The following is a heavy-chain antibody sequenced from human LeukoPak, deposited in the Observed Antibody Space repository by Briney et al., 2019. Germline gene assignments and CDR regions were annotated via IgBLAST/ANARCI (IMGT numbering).Heavy chain of an antibody. J-gene: IGHJ4*02. D-gene: IGHD3-16*01. CDR1: GGSISSYY. V-gene: IGHV4-59*08. CDR3: ARQFQDKTLGGVHIDY. Sequence: SETLSLTCSVSGGSISSYYWSWIRQPPGKGLEWIGYIYNSGSTNYNPSLKSRVTISVDTSKSQLSLKLSSVTAADTAVYYCARQFQDKTLGGVHIDYWGQGTLVTVSS. CDR2: IYNSGST.